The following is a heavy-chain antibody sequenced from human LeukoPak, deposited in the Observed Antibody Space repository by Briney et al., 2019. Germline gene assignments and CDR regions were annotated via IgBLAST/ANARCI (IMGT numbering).Heavy chain of an antibody. D-gene: IGHD4-17*01. J-gene: IGHJ3*02. CDR1: GGSISSSSYC. CDR3: ARDKDYGDYQDAFDI. Sequence: PSETLSLTCTVSGGSISSSSYCWGWIRQPPGKGLEWIGSIYYSGSTYYNPSLKSRVTISVDKSKNQFSLKLSSVTAADTAVYYCARDKDYGDYQDAFDIWGQGTMVTVSS. CDR2: IYYSGST. V-gene: IGHV4-39*07.